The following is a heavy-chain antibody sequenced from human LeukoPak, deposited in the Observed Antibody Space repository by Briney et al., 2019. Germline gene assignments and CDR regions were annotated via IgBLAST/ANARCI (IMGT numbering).Heavy chain of an antibody. V-gene: IGHV3-23*01. J-gene: IGHJ4*02. Sequence: GGSQRLSCAASGFTFSSYAMSWVRQAPGKGLEWVSAISGSGGSTYYADSVKGRFTISRDNSKNTLYLQMNSLRAEDTAVYYCAKDPHYYGSGSFDYWGQGTLVTVSS. CDR3: AKDPHYYGSGSFDY. CDR1: GFTFSSYA. D-gene: IGHD3-10*01. CDR2: ISGSGGST.